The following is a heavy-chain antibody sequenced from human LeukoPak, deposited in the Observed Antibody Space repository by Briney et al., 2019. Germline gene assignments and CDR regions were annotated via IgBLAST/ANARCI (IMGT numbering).Heavy chain of an antibody. Sequence: GGSLRLSCAASGVTLSPYGMHWVRQAPGKGLEWVAVISYEGGTQHYADSVKGRFIISRDNPRNTLYLQMNILRTEDTAVHYCARAGYCSGGSCYGSDYWGQGTLVSVSS. V-gene: IGHV3-30*03. CDR1: GVTLSPYG. D-gene: IGHD2-15*01. CDR3: ARAGYCSGGSCYGSDY. CDR2: ISYEGGTQ. J-gene: IGHJ4*02.